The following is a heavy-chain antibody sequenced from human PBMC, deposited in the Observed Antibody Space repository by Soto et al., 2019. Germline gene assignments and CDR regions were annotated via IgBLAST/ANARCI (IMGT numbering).Heavy chain of an antibody. CDR2: MNSDGSST. Sequence: EVQLVESGGGLVQPGGSLRLSCAASGFTFSSYWMHWVRQAPGKGLVWVSRMNSDGSSTSYADSVKGRFTISRDNAKNTLYLQMNSLKTEDTAVYYCATDLGTGYWGKGTLVTVSS. CDR3: ATDLGTGY. D-gene: IGHD7-27*01. V-gene: IGHV3-74*01. CDR1: GFTFSSYW. J-gene: IGHJ4*02.